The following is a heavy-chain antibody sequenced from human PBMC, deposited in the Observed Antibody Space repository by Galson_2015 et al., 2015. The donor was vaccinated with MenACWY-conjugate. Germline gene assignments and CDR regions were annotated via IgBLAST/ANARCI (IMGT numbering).Heavy chain of an antibody. Sequence: SLRLSCAASGLSFSGYDMHWVRQATGKSLEWVSSITTAGDTFYADSVKGRVTISRENAKNSLYLQMNSLRVGDTAVYYCAREWRVRGRTQYYYHGADVWGQGTTVTVSS. CDR1: GLSFSGYD. CDR2: ITTAGDT. J-gene: IGHJ6*02. CDR3: AREWRVRGRTQYYYHGADV. V-gene: IGHV3-13*04. D-gene: IGHD3-10*01.